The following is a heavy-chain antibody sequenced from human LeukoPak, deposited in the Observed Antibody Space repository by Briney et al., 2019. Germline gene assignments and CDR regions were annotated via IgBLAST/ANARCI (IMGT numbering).Heavy chain of an antibody. CDR1: GYTFTSYY. CDR2: INPSGGST. V-gene: IGHV1-46*01. J-gene: IGHJ4*02. Sequence: GASVKVSCKASGYTFTSYYMHWVRQAPGQGLEWMGIINPSGGSTSYAQKFQGRVTMTRDMSTSTVYMELSSLRSEDTAVYYCARESGQQLELDYWGQGTLVTVSS. D-gene: IGHD6-13*01. CDR3: ARESGQQLELDY.